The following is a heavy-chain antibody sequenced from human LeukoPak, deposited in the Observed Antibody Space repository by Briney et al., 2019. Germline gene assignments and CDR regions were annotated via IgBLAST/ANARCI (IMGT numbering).Heavy chain of an antibody. CDR1: GYTFTGYY. V-gene: IGHV1-2*06. CDR2: INPNSGGT. J-gene: IGHJ6*02. CDR3: ARVLEESFGVVIPNPFYYYYYGMDV. Sequence: ASVKVSCKASGYTFTGYYMHWVRQAPGQGLEWMGRINPNSGGTNYAQKFQGRVTMTRDTSISTAYMELSRLRSDDTAVYYCARVLEESFGVVIPNPFYYYYYGMDVWGQGTTVTVSS. D-gene: IGHD3-3*01.